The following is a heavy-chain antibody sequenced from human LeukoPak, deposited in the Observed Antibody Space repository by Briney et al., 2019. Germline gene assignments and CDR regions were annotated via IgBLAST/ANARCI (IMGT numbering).Heavy chain of an antibody. D-gene: IGHD3-3*01. V-gene: IGHV3-30*03. CDR1: EFTFSRHG. J-gene: IGHJ4*02. Sequence: GGSLRLSRAPSEFTFSRHGMHWVRQAPGKGLEWVAIISNDGSRKYYAHSVEGRFTISRDNSKNTLYLQMDSLRAEDTAVYYCARDRAWNYFDYWGQGTLVTVSS. CDR3: ARDRAWNYFDY. CDR2: ISNDGSRK.